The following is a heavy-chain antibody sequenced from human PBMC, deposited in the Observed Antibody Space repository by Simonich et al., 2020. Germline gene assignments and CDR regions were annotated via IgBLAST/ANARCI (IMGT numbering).Heavy chain of an antibody. Sequence: EVQLVESGGGLVKPGGSLRLSCAASGFPFRSNSMNWVRQAQGKGCEGVPSIRNSSSYIYYADSGKGRFTISRDNAKNSLYLQMNSRRAEDTAVYYCARGIVGASGAFDIWGQGTMVTVSS. D-gene: IGHD1-26*01. CDR3: ARGIVGASGAFDI. V-gene: IGHV3-21*01. J-gene: IGHJ3*02. CDR1: GFPFRSNS. CDR2: IRNSSSYI.